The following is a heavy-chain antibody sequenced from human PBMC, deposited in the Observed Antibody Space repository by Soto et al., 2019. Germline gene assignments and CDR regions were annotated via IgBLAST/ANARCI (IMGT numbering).Heavy chain of an antibody. V-gene: IGHV3-23*01. CDR1: GFTFSSYA. CDR2: ISGSGGYT. Sequence: EVQLLESGGGLVQPGVSLRLSCAASGFTFSSYAMSWVRQAPGKGLEWVSVISGSGGYTYYADSVKGRFTISRDNSKNTLYLQMNSLRAEDTAVYYCAKWTVVVVAATRGGYFDYWGQGTLVTVSS. D-gene: IGHD2-15*01. J-gene: IGHJ4*02. CDR3: AKWTVVVVAATRGGYFDY.